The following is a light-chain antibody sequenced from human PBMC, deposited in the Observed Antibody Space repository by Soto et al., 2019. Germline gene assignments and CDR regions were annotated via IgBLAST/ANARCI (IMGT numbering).Light chain of an antibody. Sequence: EIVMTQSPATLSVSPGERATLSCRASETISSYLAWYQQRPGQAPRLLMFGASTRATGVSARFSGSGSGTEFTLTISSLQSEDFDIYYCQQYSNWPRTLAQGTNVDIK. CDR3: QQYSNWPRT. CDR1: ETISSY. J-gene: IGKJ1*01. V-gene: IGKV3-15*01. CDR2: GAS.